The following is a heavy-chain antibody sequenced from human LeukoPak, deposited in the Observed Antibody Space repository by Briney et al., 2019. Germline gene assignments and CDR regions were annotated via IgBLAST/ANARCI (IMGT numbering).Heavy chain of an antibody. D-gene: IGHD3-9*01. Sequence: PGGSLRLSCAASRFTVSNAWMSWVRQAPGKGLEWVGRIKSKTDGGTADYAAPVKGRFTISTDDSKNTVYLQMNSLKIEDTAVYYCTTADRYFDWLSGAYWGQGTLVTVSS. V-gene: IGHV3-15*01. CDR2: IKSKTDGGTA. J-gene: IGHJ4*02. CDR3: TTADRYFDWLSGAY. CDR1: RFTVSNAW.